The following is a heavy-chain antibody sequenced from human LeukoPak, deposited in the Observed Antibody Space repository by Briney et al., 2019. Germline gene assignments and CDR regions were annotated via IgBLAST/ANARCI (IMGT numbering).Heavy chain of an antibody. J-gene: IGHJ2*01. V-gene: IGHV3-20*04. Sequence: GGSLRLSCAASGFTFDDYGMSWGRQAPGKGLEWGSGINWNGGSTVYPDSVKGRFTISRDNAKTSLYVKMNSVRAEDTALYYCARDLTSPQDGDYAPYWYFDLWGRGTLVTVSS. CDR1: GFTFDDYG. D-gene: IGHD4-17*01. CDR2: INWNGGST. CDR3: ARDLTSPQDGDYAPYWYFDL.